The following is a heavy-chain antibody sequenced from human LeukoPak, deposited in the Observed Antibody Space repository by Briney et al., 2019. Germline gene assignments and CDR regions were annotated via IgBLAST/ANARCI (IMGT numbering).Heavy chain of an antibody. D-gene: IGHD6-19*01. CDR1: GGSISSGGYY. CDR3: AREVSGWRLDY. CDR2: IYYSGST. J-gene: IGHJ4*02. V-gene: IGHV4-31*03. Sequence: PSETLSLTCTVSGGSISSGGYYWSWIRQHPGKGLEWIGYIYYSGSTDYNPSLKGRIMISPDTSKNQFSLKLSSVTAADTAVYYCAREVSGWRLDYWGQGILVTVSS.